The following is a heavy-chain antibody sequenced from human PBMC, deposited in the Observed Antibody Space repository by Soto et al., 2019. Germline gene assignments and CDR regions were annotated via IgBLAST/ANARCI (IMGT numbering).Heavy chain of an antibody. CDR3: ARAVAGYY. D-gene: IGHD6-19*01. CDR2: IYHSAST. CDR1: SGSISSSNW. V-gene: IGHV4-4*02. J-gene: IGHJ4*02. Sequence: SDAPSLTCAVSSGSISSSNWWRWVRQRPGKGLEWIGEIYHSASTNSTPPLQSRVTISLDKSKNQFSLKLSSVPAADTAVYYCARAVAGYYWGQGTLVTVSS.